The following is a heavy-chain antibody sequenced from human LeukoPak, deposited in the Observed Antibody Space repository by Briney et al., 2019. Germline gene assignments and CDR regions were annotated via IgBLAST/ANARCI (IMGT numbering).Heavy chain of an antibody. Sequence: ASVKVSCKASGGTFSSYAISWVRQAPGQGLEWMGGIIPIFGTANYAQKFQGRVTITTDESTSTAYMELSSLRSEDTAVYYCARDSPSSSSWSYWGQGTLVTVSS. V-gene: IGHV1-69*05. J-gene: IGHJ4*02. CDR1: GGTFSSYA. CDR2: IIPIFGTA. D-gene: IGHD6-13*01. CDR3: ARDSPSSSSWSY.